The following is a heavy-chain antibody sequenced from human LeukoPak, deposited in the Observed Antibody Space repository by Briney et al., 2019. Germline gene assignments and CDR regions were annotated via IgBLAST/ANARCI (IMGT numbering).Heavy chain of an antibody. D-gene: IGHD3-10*01. Sequence: ASVKVSCKASGYTFTDYYIHWVRQAPGQGLEWMGWINPNSGGTNYAQKFQGRVTMTRDTSISTAYMELSRLRSDDTAVYYCARGDVMVRGVQYPKSGYYYMDVWGKGTTVTVSS. V-gene: IGHV1-2*02. CDR1: GYTFTDYY. J-gene: IGHJ6*03. CDR2: INPNSGGT. CDR3: ARGDVMVRGVQYPKSGYYYMDV.